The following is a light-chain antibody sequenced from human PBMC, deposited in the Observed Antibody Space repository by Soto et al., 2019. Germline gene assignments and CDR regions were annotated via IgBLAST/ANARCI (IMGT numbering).Light chain of an antibody. Sequence: DIQMTQSPSSLSASVGDRVTITCRASQSIGDYLNWYQLIPGKAPKLLIYAASSLQSGVPSRFIGRGSGTDFTLTINSLQPEDFAAYYCQQSYSTLTFGPGTKVDIK. J-gene: IGKJ3*01. CDR1: QSIGDY. CDR3: QQSYSTLT. CDR2: AAS. V-gene: IGKV1-39*01.